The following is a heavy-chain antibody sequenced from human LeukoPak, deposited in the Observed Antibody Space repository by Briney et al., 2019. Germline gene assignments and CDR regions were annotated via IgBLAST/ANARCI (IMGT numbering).Heavy chain of an antibody. CDR2: ISSSSSYI. V-gene: IGHV3-21*01. Sequence: GGSLRLSCAASGFTFSSYSMNWVRQAPGKGLEWVSSISSSSSYIYYADSVKGRFTISRDNAKNSLYLQMHSLKAEDTAVYYCARGEWSSSPFDYWGQGTLVTVSS. D-gene: IGHD6-6*01. CDR3: ARGEWSSSPFDY. J-gene: IGHJ4*02. CDR1: GFTFSSYS.